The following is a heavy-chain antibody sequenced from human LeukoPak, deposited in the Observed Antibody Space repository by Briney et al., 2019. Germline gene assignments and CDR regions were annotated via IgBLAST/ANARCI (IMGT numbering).Heavy chain of an antibody. J-gene: IGHJ4*02. CDR1: GGSLSGYY. Sequence: SETLSLTCAVYGGSLSGYYWSWIRQPPGKGLEWIGEINHSGSTNYNPSLKSRVTISVDTSKNQFSLKLSSVTAADTAVYYCARGRYYYGSELRYWGQGTLVTVSS. V-gene: IGHV4-34*01. CDR3: ARGRYYYGSELRY. CDR2: INHSGST. D-gene: IGHD3-10*01.